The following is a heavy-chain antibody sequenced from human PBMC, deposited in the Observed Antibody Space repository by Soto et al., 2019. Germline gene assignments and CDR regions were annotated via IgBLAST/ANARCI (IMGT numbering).Heavy chain of an antibody. D-gene: IGHD1-1*01. CDR1: GYSFHNSG. CDR2: ISVLNGYA. Sequence: QVQLVQSGPELKKPGASVKVSCKTSGYSFHNSGISWVRQAPGQGLGWMGWISVLNGYAHYGQKLQGRVIMTADTFPSTAYMELRGLRSDDTAMYYCSKNGTTWFASWGQGTPVTVSS. V-gene: IGHV1-18*01. J-gene: IGHJ5*01. CDR3: SKNGTTWFAS.